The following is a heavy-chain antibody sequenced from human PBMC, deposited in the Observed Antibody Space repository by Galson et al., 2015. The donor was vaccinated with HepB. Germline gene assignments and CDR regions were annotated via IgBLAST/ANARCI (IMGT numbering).Heavy chain of an antibody. D-gene: IGHD6-6*01. Sequence: SVKVSCKASGYTFTGYYIHWVRQAPGQGLEWMGWINPNSGGTNYAQKFQGRVTMSGDTSNSTAYMELSSLRSDDTAVYYCARDRDMVWYSSSIYAFDIWGQGTMVTVSS. V-gene: IGHV1-2*02. J-gene: IGHJ3*02. CDR3: ARDRDMVWYSSSIYAFDI. CDR1: GYTFTGYY. CDR2: INPNSGGT.